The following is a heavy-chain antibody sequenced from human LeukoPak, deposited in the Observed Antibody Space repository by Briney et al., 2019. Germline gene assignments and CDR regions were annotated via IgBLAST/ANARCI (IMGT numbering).Heavy chain of an antibody. V-gene: IGHV1-46*01. CDR3: ATLVGAHYYYYGMDV. Sequence: ASVKVSCKASGYTFTSYYMHWVRQAPGQGLEWMGIINPSGGSTSYAQKFQGRVTMTEDTSADTAYMELSSLRSEDTAVYYCATLVGAHYYYYGMDVWGQGTTVTVSS. J-gene: IGHJ6*02. CDR2: INPSGGST. CDR1: GYTFTSYY. D-gene: IGHD1-26*01.